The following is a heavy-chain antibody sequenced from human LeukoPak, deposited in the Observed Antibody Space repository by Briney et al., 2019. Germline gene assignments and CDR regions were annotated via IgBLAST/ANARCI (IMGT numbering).Heavy chain of an antibody. CDR3: AGDSYGWDYFDY. Sequence: GGSLRLSCAASGFSVSNNYINWVRQAPGKGLEWVSVIYIGGTTYYADSVKGRFIISRDNSKNTVYLQMNSLRVEDTAVYYCAGDSYGWDYFDYWGQGTLVTVSS. D-gene: IGHD5-18*01. V-gene: IGHV3-66*01. CDR2: IYIGGTT. CDR1: GFSVSNNY. J-gene: IGHJ4*02.